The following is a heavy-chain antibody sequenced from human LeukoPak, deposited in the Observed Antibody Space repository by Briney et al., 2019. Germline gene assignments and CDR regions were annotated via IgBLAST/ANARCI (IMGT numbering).Heavy chain of an antibody. CDR3: ARDRMASITIFGVVIRPNWFDP. CDR1: GGSFSGYY. J-gene: IGHJ5*02. V-gene: IGHV4-34*01. Sequence: PSETLSLTCAVYGGSFSGYYWSWIRQPPGKGLEGIGEINHSGSTNYNPSLKSRVTISVDTSKNQFSLKLSSVTAADTAVYYCARDRMASITIFGVVIRPNWFDPWGQGTLVTVSS. D-gene: IGHD3-3*01. CDR2: INHSGST.